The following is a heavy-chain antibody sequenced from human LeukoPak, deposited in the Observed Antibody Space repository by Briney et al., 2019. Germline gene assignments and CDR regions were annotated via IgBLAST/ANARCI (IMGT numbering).Heavy chain of an antibody. Sequence: GGSLRLSCAASGFTFSSYWMNWARQAPGKGLEWVASINHNGNVNYYVDSVKGRFTISRDNSKNTLYLQMNSLRAEDTAVYYCARDMSGPVDYWGQGTLVTVSS. CDR2: INHNGNVN. V-gene: IGHV3-7*01. CDR3: ARDMSGPVDY. J-gene: IGHJ4*02. CDR1: GFTFSSYW. D-gene: IGHD3-3*01.